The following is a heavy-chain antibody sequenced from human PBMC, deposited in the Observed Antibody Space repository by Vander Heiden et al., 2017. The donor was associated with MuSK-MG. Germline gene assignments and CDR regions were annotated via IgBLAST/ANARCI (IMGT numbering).Heavy chain of an antibody. CDR2: IVYDGSEK. CDR1: GFPFSSSV. D-gene: IGHD2-8*01. Sequence: QVQLVESGGGVVQPGGSLRLSCASSGFPFSSSVMPWVRPAPGRGLEWVAGIVYDGSEKYYAASVKGRFTISRDNSRNTLDLQMNSRRAEDTAVYYCARELGRTYGFDIWGQGTMVTVSS. CDR3: ARELGRTYGFDI. V-gene: IGHV3-33*01. J-gene: IGHJ3*02.